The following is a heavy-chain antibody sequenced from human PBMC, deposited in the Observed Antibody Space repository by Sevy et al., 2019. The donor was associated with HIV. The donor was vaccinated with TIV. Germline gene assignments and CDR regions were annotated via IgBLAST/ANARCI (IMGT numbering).Heavy chain of an antibody. CDR1: GGSFSGYY. D-gene: IGHD3-22*01. J-gene: IGHJ4*02. CDR2: INHSGST. CDR3: ARVLYYDSSGYYYNVLIDY. Sequence: SETLSLTCAVYGGSFSGYYWSWIRQPPGKGLEWIGEINHSGSTNYNPSLKSRVTISVATSKNQFSLKLSSVTAADTVVYYCARVLYYDSSGYYYNVLIDYWGQGTLVTVSS. V-gene: IGHV4-34*01.